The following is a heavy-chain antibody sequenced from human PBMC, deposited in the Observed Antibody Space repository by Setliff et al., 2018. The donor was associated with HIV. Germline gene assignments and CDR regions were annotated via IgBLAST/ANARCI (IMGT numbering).Heavy chain of an antibody. CDR2: TKFGGSES. V-gene: IGHV3-7*01. D-gene: IGHD1-1*01. CDR1: GFIFRDHW. Sequence: GGSLRLSCAGSGFIFRDHWMTWVRQVPGKGLEWVSNTKFGGSESYYVDSVKGRFIASTDNAKNSLFLEMNSLKAEDTAVYYCARTSTTTGTTLNWFDPWGQGTLVTVSS. CDR3: ARTSTTTGTTLNWFDP. J-gene: IGHJ5*02.